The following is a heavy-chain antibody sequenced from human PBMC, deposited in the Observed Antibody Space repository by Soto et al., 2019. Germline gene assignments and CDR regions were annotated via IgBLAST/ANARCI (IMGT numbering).Heavy chain of an antibody. J-gene: IGHJ3*02. CDR3: ARSRNVAEFNDYGGNYHGFDI. V-gene: IGHV1-69*01. CDR2: IIPMFGTP. D-gene: IGHD4-17*01. CDR1: GGSVNSHA. Sequence: QVQLEQSGAEVKKAGSSVKVSCKAFGGSVNSHAISWVRQAPGQGLEWTGGIIPMFGTPTYAQRFQAGVTISADESTSTVYLDLSSLRSEDTAMYYCARSRNVAEFNDYGGNYHGFDIWGQGTMVTVSS.